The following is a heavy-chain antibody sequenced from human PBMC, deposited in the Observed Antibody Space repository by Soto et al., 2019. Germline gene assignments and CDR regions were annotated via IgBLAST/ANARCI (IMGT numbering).Heavy chain of an antibody. CDR2: ISSSSTI. J-gene: IGHJ4*02. V-gene: IGHV3-48*01. Sequence: PGGSLRLSCAASGFTFSSYSMNWVRQAPGKGLEWVSYISSSSTIYYADSVKGRFTISRDNAKNSLYLQMNSLRAEDTAVYYCARGLGYCSGGSCFLDYWGQGTLVTVSS. CDR3: ARGLGYCSGGSCFLDY. CDR1: GFTFSSYS. D-gene: IGHD2-15*01.